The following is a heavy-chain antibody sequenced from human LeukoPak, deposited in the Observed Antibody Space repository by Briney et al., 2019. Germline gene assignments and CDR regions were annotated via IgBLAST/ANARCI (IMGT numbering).Heavy chain of an antibody. CDR3: ARLSTLNNVLLDY. CDR2: IYPGDSDT. V-gene: IGHV5-51*01. D-gene: IGHD3-10*01. CDR1: GHRFTSYW. J-gene: IGHJ4*02. Sequence: GESLKISCKGSGHRFTSYWIGWVRQMPGKGLEWMGNIYPGDSDTRHSPSFQGHVTISPYNTISTPYLQWSSLKASDTAMYYCARLSTLNNVLLDYWGQGTLVTVSS.